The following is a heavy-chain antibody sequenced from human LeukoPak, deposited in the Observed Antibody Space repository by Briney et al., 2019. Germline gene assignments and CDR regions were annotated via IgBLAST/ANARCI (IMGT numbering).Heavy chain of an antibody. V-gene: IGHV1-69*06. CDR2: IVPIFGSA. D-gene: IGHD3-22*01. J-gene: IGHJ4*02. Sequence: SVKVSCKASGYTFTSYAMNWVRQAPGQGLEWMGGIVPIFGSANYAQKFQGRVTITADKSTSTAYMELSSLRSEDTAVYYCARGSSGYYTGLSDYWGQGTLVTVSS. CDR1: GYTFTSYA. CDR3: ARGSSGYYTGLSDY.